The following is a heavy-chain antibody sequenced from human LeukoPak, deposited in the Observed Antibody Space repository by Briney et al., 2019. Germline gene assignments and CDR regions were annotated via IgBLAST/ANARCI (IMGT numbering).Heavy chain of an antibody. CDR3: AKDSGIGYSSSTFDY. CDR2: ISWNSGSI. CDR1: GFTFDDYA. V-gene: IGHV3-9*01. J-gene: IGHJ4*02. Sequence: PGGSLRLSCAASGFTFDDYAMHWVRQAPGKGLEWVSGISWNSGSIGYADSVKGRFTISRDNAKNSLYLQMNSLRAEDTALYYCAKDSGIGYSSSTFDYWGQGTLVTVSS. D-gene: IGHD6-6*01.